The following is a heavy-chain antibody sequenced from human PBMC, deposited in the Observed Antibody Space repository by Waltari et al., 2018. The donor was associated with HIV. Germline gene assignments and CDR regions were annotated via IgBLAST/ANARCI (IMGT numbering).Heavy chain of an antibody. Sequence: EVQLVESGGGLVQPGRSLRLSWAASGFTFDDHAMLWVRQAPGKGLEWVSGISWNSGRIGYSDSVKGRFTISRDNAKNSLYLQMNSLRAEDTALYYCAKDLWGTAMVKGIHYYGMDVWGQGTTVTVSS. D-gene: IGHD5-18*01. V-gene: IGHV3-9*01. CDR1: GFTFDDHA. CDR3: AKDLWGTAMVKGIHYYGMDV. CDR2: ISWNSGRI. J-gene: IGHJ6*02.